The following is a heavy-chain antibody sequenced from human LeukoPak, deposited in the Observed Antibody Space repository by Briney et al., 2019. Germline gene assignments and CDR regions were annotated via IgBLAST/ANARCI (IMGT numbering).Heavy chain of an antibody. CDR3: AKEMADRREAFDY. J-gene: IGHJ4*02. V-gene: IGHV3-30*02. Sequence: GGSLRLSCAASGFTFSNYGIHWVRQAPGKGLEWVAFVRYDGRNKYYGDSVKGRFTISRDNSKNTLYLQMNSLRAEDTAMYYCAKEMADRREAFDYWGQGTLATVSS. CDR1: GFTFSNYG. CDR2: VRYDGRNK. D-gene: IGHD6-6*01.